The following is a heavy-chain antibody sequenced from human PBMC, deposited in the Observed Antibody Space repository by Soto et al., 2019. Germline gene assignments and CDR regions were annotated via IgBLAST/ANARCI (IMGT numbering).Heavy chain of an antibody. J-gene: IGHJ4*02. D-gene: IGHD3-16*01. CDR2: IYNDGSA. Sequence: EAQLVESGGGLVQPGGSLGLSCAASGFTVSSRYMSWVRQAPGKGLEWVSVIYNDGSAYYADSVKGRFTISRDDSKNTLHLQMNSLRVEDTAVYYCARDSYMGYWGQGTLVTVSS. CDR3: ARDSYMGY. CDR1: GFTVSSRY. V-gene: IGHV3-66*01.